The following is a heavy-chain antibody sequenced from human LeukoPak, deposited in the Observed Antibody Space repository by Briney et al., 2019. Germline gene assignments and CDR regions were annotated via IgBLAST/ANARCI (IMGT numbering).Heavy chain of an antibody. J-gene: IGHJ4*02. Sequence: GGSLRLSCAASGFTFSSYSMNWVRQAPGKGLEWVSFISSSSAHINYEDSVKGRFTISRDNPRNSLYLQMNSLRAEDTAVYYCARDIGGSYTAIDYWGQGTLVTVSS. V-gene: IGHV3-21*01. CDR3: ARDIGGSYTAIDY. CDR1: GFTFSSYS. CDR2: ISSSSAHI. D-gene: IGHD1-26*01.